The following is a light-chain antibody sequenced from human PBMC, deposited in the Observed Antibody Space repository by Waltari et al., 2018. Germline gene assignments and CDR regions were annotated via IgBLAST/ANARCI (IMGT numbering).Light chain of an antibody. CDR1: SSDIGGYSS. V-gene: IGLV2-14*01. CDR3: SSYKGSSTLYV. CDR2: DVT. J-gene: IGLJ1*01. Sequence: QSALTQPASVSGSPGQSITISCTGTSSDIGGYSSVSWYQQQPGKAPKLMIYDVTKRPAGVSNRFSGSNSGSTASLTISGLQAEEEADYYCSSYKGSSTLYVFGTGTKVTVL.